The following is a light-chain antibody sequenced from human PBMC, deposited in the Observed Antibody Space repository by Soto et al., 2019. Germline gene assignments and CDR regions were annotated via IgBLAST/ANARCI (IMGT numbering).Light chain of an antibody. Sequence: SYELTQPPSVSVAPGQTARITCGGDNIGSKSVHWYQQKPGQAPVVVVYDDTARPSGIPDRFSGSNSGNTATLTISGVEVGDEADYYCQVWDISSDHGVFGGGTKLTVL. CDR2: DDT. CDR1: NIGSKS. J-gene: IGLJ2*01. CDR3: QVWDISSDHGV. V-gene: IGLV3-21*02.